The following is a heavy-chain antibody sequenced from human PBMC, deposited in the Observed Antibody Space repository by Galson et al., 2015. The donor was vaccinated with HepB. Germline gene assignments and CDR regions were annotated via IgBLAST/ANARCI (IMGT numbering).Heavy chain of an antibody. Sequence: SLRLSCAASGFTFRSYSMNWVRQAPGKGLEWLSYINSGSNTIYYADSVKGRFTVSRDNAKNSLYLQLNNLRDEDTAVYYCARDSFRTGAVDYWGQGTRVTVSS. J-gene: IGHJ4*02. CDR2: INSGSNTI. V-gene: IGHV3-48*02. CDR1: GFTFRSYS. CDR3: ARDSFRTGAVDY. D-gene: IGHD7-27*01.